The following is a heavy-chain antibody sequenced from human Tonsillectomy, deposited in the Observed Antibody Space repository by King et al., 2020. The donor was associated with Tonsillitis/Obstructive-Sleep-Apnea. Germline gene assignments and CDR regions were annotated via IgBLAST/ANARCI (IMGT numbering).Heavy chain of an antibody. CDR3: ARGGMTTVVTPNGMDV. D-gene: IGHD4-23*01. Sequence: QLVQSGAEVKKPGASVKVSCKTSGYTFTSYDINWVRQATGQGLEWMGWMNPNSGNTGYAQKFQGRVTMTRNTSISTAYMELSSLGSEDTAVYYCARGGMTTVVTPNGMDVWGQGTTVTVSS. J-gene: IGHJ6*02. CDR1: GYTFTSYD. CDR2: MNPNSGNT. V-gene: IGHV1-8*01.